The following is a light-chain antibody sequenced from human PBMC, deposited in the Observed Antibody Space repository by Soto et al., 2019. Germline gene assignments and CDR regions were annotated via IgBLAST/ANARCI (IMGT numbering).Light chain of an antibody. Sequence: ETVMTQSPATLSVSPGERATLSGRASRNVGSKLAWYQQKPGQAPRILISDASTRSTGIPARSSGSGSGTEFTLSISSLQSEDFAVYYCQPYSDWKTFCQGTKLEIK. CDR1: RNVGSK. CDR2: DAS. CDR3: QPYSDWKT. V-gene: IGKV3-15*01. J-gene: IGKJ2*01.